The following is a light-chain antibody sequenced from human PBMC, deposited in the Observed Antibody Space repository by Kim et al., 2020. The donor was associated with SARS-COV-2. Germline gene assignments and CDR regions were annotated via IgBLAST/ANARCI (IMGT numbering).Light chain of an antibody. J-gene: IGLJ3*02. V-gene: IGLV3-1*01. CDR1: KLGDKY. CDR3: QAWDSVTGV. CDR2: QDS. Sequence: SYELTQPPSVSVSPGQTASITCSGDKLGDKYACWYQQKPGQSPVLVIYQDSKWPSGIPERFSGSNSGNTATLTISGTQAMDEADYYCQAWDSVTGVFGGGTQLTVL.